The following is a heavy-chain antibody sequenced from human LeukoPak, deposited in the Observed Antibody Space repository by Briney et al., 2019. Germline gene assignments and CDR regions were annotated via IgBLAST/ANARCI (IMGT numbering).Heavy chain of an antibody. D-gene: IGHD2-15*01. Sequence: GASVKVSCKASGYTFTSYDISWVRQATGQGLEWMGWMNPNSGNTGYAQKFQGRVTMTRNTSVSTAYMELSSLRSEDTAVYYCAVTAATWAIYYFDCWGQGTLVTVSS. J-gene: IGHJ4*02. V-gene: IGHV1-8*01. CDR3: AVTAATWAIYYFDC. CDR1: GYTFTSYD. CDR2: MNPNSGNT.